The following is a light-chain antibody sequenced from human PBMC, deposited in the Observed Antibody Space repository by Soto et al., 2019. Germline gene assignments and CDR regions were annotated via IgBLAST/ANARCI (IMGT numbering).Light chain of an antibody. V-gene: IGKV1-6*01. CDR1: QGVRDD. J-gene: IGKJ4*01. CDR2: SAS. CDR3: LQASNYPLT. Sequence: IQMTQSPSSLSASVGDRVTITCRASQGVRDDVGWYQQKPGKAPKLLIYSASTLQSGVPSRFSGSGSGTDFTLTISGLQPEVFATYYCLQASNYPLTFGGGTKV.